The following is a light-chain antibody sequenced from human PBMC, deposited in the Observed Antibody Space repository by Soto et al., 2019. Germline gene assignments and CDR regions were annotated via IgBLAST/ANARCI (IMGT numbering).Light chain of an antibody. CDR3: MHALQTPWT. Sequence: DIVMTQSPLSLPVTPGEPASISCRSSQSLLHSNGYNYLDWYLQKPGQSPQLLIYWGSNRASGVPDRFSGSGSGTDSTLKISRVEAEDVGVYYCMHALQTPWTFGQGTKVDIK. V-gene: IGKV2-28*01. J-gene: IGKJ1*01. CDR1: QSLLHSNGYNY. CDR2: WGS.